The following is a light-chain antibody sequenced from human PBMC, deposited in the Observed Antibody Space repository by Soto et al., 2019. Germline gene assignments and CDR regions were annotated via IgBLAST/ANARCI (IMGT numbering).Light chain of an antibody. CDR2: DVK. J-gene: IGLJ2*01. V-gene: IGLV2-14*03. Sequence: QSALTQPASVSGFPGQSITISCTVISGDVGGYNFVSWYQHHPGNAPKLIIYDVKNRPAGVSNRFSGYTSDNTASLTISGLQAEDEADYYCTAYTMSSTVFGGGTKLTVL. CDR1: SGDVGGYNF. CDR3: TAYTMSSTV.